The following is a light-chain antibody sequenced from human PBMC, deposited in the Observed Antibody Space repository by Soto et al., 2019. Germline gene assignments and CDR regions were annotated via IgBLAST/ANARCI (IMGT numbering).Light chain of an antibody. CDR3: AAWDDTLNRPI. CDR2: NNN. Sequence: QSAVTQSPSASATPGQGVTISCSGSSSNIGRNTVNWYQHLPGTAPKLLIYNNNQRPSGVPDRFSGSKSGTSASLAISGLQSDDEADYYCAAWDDTLNRPIFGGRTKVTVL. J-gene: IGLJ2*01. CDR1: SSNIGRNT. V-gene: IGLV1-44*01.